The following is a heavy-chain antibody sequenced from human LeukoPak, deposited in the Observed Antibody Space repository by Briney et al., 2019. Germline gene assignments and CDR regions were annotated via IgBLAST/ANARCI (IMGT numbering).Heavy chain of an antibody. Sequence: WETLSLTCAVSGGSISSHYWSWFRQTPGERPEWIAFIYYSGTTNYNPSLKGRVTISIDSSKNQFSLKLSSVTAADTAIYYCARGTGFYDSSGHYYWGYFDSWGQGTLVPVSS. J-gene: IGHJ4*02. D-gene: IGHD3-22*01. CDR3: ARGTGFYDSSGHYYWGYFDS. V-gene: IGHV4-59*11. CDR1: GGSISSHY. CDR2: IYYSGTT.